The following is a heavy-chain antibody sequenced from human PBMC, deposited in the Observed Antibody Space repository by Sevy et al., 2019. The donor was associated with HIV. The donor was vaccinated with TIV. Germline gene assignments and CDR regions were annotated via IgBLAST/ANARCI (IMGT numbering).Heavy chain of an antibody. CDR3: AGGSGRYNDAFDI. Sequence: LSLTCAASGFTFSNYYMNWIRQAPGKGLEWVSYISSLSSYTNFADSVKGRFTISRDNAKNSLYLQMKSLRAEDTAVYYCAGGSGRYNDAFDIWGQGTMVTVSS. J-gene: IGHJ3*02. D-gene: IGHD1-26*01. V-gene: IGHV3-11*06. CDR1: GFTFSNYY. CDR2: ISSLSSYT.